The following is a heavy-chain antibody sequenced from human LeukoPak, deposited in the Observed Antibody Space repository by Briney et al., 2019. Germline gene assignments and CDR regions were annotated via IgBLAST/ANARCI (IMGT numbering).Heavy chain of an antibody. CDR3: AKEGYQLLGGDFDY. CDR1: RGSVKTYS. V-gene: IGHV4-59*02. Sequence: SETLSLTCTVSRGSVKTYSWSWVRQPPGKGLEWIGYVSYSGAANYNPSLKSRVTISVDTSKNQFSLKLSSVTAADTAVYYCAKEGYQLLGGDFDYWGQGTLVTVSS. D-gene: IGHD2-2*01. J-gene: IGHJ4*02. CDR2: VSYSGAA.